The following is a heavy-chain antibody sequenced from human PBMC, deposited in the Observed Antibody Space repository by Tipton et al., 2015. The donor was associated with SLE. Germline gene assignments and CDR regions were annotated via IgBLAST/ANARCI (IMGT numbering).Heavy chain of an antibody. Sequence: TLSLTCTVSGGSISSYNYFWSWVRQLPGKGLEWISYIHYTGSAYYNPSLQSRVTISLDMSKNQFSLTMTSVTAADTAMYFCAREVDTMDDSDAFDIWGQGTMVTVSS. D-gene: IGHD3-10*01. CDR1: GGSISSYNYF. J-gene: IGHJ3*02. CDR3: AREVDTMDDSDAFDI. V-gene: IGHV4-31*03. CDR2: IHYTGSA.